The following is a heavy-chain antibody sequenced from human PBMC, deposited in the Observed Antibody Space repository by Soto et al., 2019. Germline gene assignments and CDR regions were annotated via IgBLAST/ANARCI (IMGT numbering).Heavy chain of an antibody. CDR1: GGSFSGYY. CDR3: ARLALRFLGAFDI. Sequence: QVQLQQWGAGLLKPSETLSLTCAVYGGSFSGYYWSWIRQPPGKGLEWIGEINHSGSTNYNPSLNRRVTISVDTSKTLFSLKLSSVTAADTAVYYCARLALRFLGAFDIWGQGTMVTVSS. CDR2: INHSGST. J-gene: IGHJ3*02. D-gene: IGHD3-3*01. V-gene: IGHV4-34*01.